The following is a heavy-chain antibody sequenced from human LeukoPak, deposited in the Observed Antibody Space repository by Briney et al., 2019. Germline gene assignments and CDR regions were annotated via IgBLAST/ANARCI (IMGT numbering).Heavy chain of an antibody. D-gene: IGHD5-18*01. CDR3: VRDREGQLDS. CDR1: GDSINSSSYY. CDR2: VYYRGFT. Sequence: PSETLSLTCVVSGDSINSSSYYWGWIRQPPGKGLEYIVTVYYRGFTYYNPSLKSRVTISVDTSKNQFSLKVTSVTAADTAVYYCVRDREGQLDSWGQGTLVTVSS. V-gene: IGHV4-39*07. J-gene: IGHJ4*02.